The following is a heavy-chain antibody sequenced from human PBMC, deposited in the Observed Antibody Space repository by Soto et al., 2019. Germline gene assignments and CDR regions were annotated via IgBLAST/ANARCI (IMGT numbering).Heavy chain of an antibody. D-gene: IGHD1-26*01. J-gene: IGHJ4*02. CDR3: AKALWGVGATVHN. Sequence: EVHLLESGGSLVQPGGSLRLSCAASGFTFSSYAMIWVRQAPGKGLEWVSGIPTSGGHTYYADSVKGRFTISRDNSKNTLYLQMNSLRADDTAVYYCAKALWGVGATVHNWGQGTLVTVSS. CDR2: IPTSGGHT. V-gene: IGHV3-23*01. CDR1: GFTFSSYA.